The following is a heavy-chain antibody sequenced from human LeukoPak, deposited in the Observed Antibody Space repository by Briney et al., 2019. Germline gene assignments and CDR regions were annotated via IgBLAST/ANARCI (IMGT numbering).Heavy chain of an antibody. Sequence: ASVKVSCKASGYTFTSYGISWVRQAPGQGLEWMGWISAYNGNTNYAQKFQGRVTITRNTSISTAYMELSSLRSEDTAVYYCARGDAGYWGQGTLVTVSS. CDR2: ISAYNGNT. V-gene: IGHV1-18*01. J-gene: IGHJ4*02. CDR3: ARGDAGY. CDR1: GYTFTSYG.